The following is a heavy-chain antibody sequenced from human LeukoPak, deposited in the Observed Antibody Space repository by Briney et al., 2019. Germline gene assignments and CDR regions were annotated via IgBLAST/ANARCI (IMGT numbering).Heavy chain of an antibody. CDR1: GGSISSSSYY. J-gene: IGHJ4*02. V-gene: IGHV4-39*01. CDR3: ARRGETDY. D-gene: IGHD3-10*01. CDR2: IYYSGST. Sequence: PSETLPLTCTVSGGSISSSSYYWGWIRQPPGKGLEWIGSIYYSGSTYYNPSLKSRVTISVDTSKNQFSLKLSSVTAADTAVYYCARRGETDYWGQGTLVTVSS.